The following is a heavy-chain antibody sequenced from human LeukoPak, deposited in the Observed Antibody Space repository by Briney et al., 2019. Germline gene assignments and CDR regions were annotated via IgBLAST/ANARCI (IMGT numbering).Heavy chain of an antibody. J-gene: IGHJ4*02. CDR3: AREGLLGRPGSYYLDY. CDR2: LSHDGGHN. D-gene: IGHD3/OR15-3a*01. V-gene: IGHV3-30*04. CDR1: GFSFKYHA. Sequence: PGGSLRLSCAASGFSFKYHAMQGVPHAPDKGLECVASLSHDGGHNRFADSVKGRFTISRDNSRNTLYLQLNSLRADDTSVYFCAREGLLGRPGSYYLDYWGQGTLVTVSS.